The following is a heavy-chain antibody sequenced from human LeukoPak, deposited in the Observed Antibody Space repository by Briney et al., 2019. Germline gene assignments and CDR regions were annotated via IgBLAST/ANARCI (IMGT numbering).Heavy chain of an antibody. CDR1: GYTFTSYA. CDR2: ISAYNGNT. Sequence: AASVKVSCQASGYTFTSYAMHWVRQAPGQRLEWMGWISAYNGNTNYAQKLQGRVTMTADTSTSTAYMELRSLRSDDTAVYYCARVGAVAAPSVYWGQGTLVTVSS. D-gene: IGHD6-19*01. CDR3: ARVGAVAAPSVY. J-gene: IGHJ4*02. V-gene: IGHV1-18*01.